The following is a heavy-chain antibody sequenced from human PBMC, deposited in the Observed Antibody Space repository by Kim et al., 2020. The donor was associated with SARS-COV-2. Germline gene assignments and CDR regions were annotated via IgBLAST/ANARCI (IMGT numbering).Heavy chain of an antibody. V-gene: IGHV4-4*07. CDR1: GYSISSYY. CDR3: SPGKQYGSGWALHS. J-gene: IGHJ5*01. D-gene: IGHD2-15*01. CDR2: IYSSGIT. Sequence: SETLSLTCIVSGYSISSYYWTWIRQPAGKGLEWIGRIYSSGITNYNPSLKSRVSMSVDSSTNQFSLNLTSVTPADTPLSSSSPGKQYGSGWALHS.